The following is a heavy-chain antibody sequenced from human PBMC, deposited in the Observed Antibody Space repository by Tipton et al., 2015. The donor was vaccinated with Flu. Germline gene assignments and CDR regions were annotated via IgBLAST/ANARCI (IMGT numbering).Heavy chain of an antibody. CDR3: ARGSGSGTYMIFYF. CDR1: GGSISSFY. J-gene: IGHJ4*02. CDR2: IYASGST. D-gene: IGHD3-10*01. Sequence: TLSLTCTVSGGSISSFYWGWIRQPAGKGLEWIGRIYASGSTSYNPSLKSRVTMSVDTSKNQFSLKLSSVTAADTAVYYCARGSGSGTYMIFYFWGQGTLVTVSS. V-gene: IGHV4-4*07.